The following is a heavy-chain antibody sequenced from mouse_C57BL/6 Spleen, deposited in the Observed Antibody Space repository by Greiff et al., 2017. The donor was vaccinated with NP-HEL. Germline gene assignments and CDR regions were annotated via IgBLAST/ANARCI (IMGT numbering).Heavy chain of an antibody. D-gene: IGHD2-5*01. Sequence: QVQLKQSGAELVRPGTSVKVSCKASGYAFTNYLIEWVKQRPGQGLEWIGVINPGSGGTNYNEKFKGKATLTADKSSSTAYMQLSSLTSEDSAVYFCARLDYSNYGFAYWGQGTLVTVSA. CDR2: INPGSGGT. CDR1: GYAFTNYL. CDR3: ARLDYSNYGFAY. V-gene: IGHV1-54*01. J-gene: IGHJ3*01.